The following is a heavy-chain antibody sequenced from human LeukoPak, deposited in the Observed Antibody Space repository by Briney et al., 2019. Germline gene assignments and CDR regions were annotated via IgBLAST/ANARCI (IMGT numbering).Heavy chain of an antibody. CDR1: GYIFTRYA. CDR2: ISGYNGHT. Sequence: ASVKVSCKASGYIFTRYAISWVRQAPGQGLEWMGWISGYNGHTSSAQMLQARVTMTTDTSTSTAYMELRSLRSDDTAVYYCARDYDPKYYYDSSGLGFDYWGQGTLVTVSS. V-gene: IGHV1-18*01. J-gene: IGHJ4*02. CDR3: ARDYDPKYYYDSSGLGFDY. D-gene: IGHD3-22*01.